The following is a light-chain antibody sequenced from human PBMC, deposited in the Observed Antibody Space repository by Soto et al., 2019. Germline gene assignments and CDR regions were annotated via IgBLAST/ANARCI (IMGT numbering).Light chain of an antibody. CDR1: QDIRDW. V-gene: IGKV1-5*01. J-gene: IGKJ1*01. CDR2: DAS. Sequence: QMTQSPSTLSASVGDRVTISCRASQDIRDWLAWYQQKPGEAPRLLIYDASSLKSGVPSGISGSGSGTDFTLTISSLQPDDFATYFCQQYSSYPRTFGQGTKVDIK. CDR3: QQYSSYPRT.